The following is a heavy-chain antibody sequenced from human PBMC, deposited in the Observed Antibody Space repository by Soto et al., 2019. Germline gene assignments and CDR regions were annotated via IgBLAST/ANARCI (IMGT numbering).Heavy chain of an antibody. CDR1: GFTFTSYA. CDR3: TQDGGSRDWLTVN. V-gene: IGHV3-23*01. CDR2: ITGGGDNT. J-gene: IGHJ4*02. Sequence: EVQLLESGGDLVQLGGSLRLSCAASGFTFTSYAMSWIRQAPGKGLEWVSAITGGGDNTYYADSVKGRFTISRDNSKNTLYLQMNSLRAEDTAFYYCTQDGGSRDWLTVNWGQGTLVTVSS. D-gene: IGHD3-9*01.